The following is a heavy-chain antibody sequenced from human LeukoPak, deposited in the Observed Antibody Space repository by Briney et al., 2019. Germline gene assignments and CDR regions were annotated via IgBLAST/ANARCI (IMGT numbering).Heavy chain of an antibody. CDR2: IYYSGST. D-gene: IGHD5-18*01. J-gene: IGHJ5*02. V-gene: IGHV4-61*01. CDR1: GVSVSSGSYY. CDR3: ARRRVGVNDGKQLWFARLPVGNWFDP. Sequence: PSETLSLTCTVSGVSVSSGSYYWSWIRQPPGKGLEWIGYIYYSGSTNYNPSLKSRVTISVDTSKNQFSLKLSSVTAADTAVYYCARRRVGVNDGKQLWFARLPVGNWFDPWGQGTLVTVSS.